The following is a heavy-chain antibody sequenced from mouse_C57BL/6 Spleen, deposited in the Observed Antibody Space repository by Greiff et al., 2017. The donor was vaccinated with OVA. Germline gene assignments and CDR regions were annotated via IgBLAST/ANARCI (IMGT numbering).Heavy chain of an antibody. D-gene: IGHD2-3*01. CDR2: IFPGSGST. CDR1: GYTFTDYY. V-gene: IGHV1-75*01. CDR3: ARGDYDEKDAMDY. J-gene: IGHJ4*01. Sequence: VQLVESGPELVKPGASVKISCKASGYTFTDYYINWVKQRPGQGLEWIGWIFPGSGSTYYNEKFKGKATLTVDKSSSTAYMLLSSLTSEDSAVYFCARGDYDEKDAMDYWGQGTSVTVSS.